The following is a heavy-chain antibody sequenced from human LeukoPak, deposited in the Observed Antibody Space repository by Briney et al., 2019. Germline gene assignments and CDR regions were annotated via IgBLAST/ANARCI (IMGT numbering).Heavy chain of an antibody. CDR2: ISSIGGST. D-gene: IGHD3-22*01. CDR3: AKAWDYYDSSGSTDY. V-gene: IGHV3-64*01. CDR1: GFTFSSYA. Sequence: PGWALRLSCASSGFTFSSYAMHWVRQAPGKGLEYVSPISSIGGSTYYANSVKGRFTISRDNSKNTLYLQMGSLRAEDMAVYYCAKAWDYYDSSGSTDYWGQGTLVTVSS. J-gene: IGHJ4*02.